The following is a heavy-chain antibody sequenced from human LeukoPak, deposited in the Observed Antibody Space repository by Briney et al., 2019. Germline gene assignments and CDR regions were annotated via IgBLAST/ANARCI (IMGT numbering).Heavy chain of an antibody. CDR3: ARVSGSYCRSRYNLDY. V-gene: IGHV4-59*01. Sequence: PSETLSLTCTVSVGSISNYYWSWIRQPPGKGLEWIGYVYYSGSNKYNPSLKSRVTMSVDTSKNQFSLKLSSVTAADTAVYYCARVSGSYCRSRYNLDYWGQGTLVTVSS. J-gene: IGHJ4*02. CDR2: VYYSGSN. CDR1: VGSISNYY. D-gene: IGHD1-26*01.